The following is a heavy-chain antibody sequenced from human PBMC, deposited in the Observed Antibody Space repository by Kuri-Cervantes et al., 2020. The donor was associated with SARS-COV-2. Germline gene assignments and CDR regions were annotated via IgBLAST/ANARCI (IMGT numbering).Heavy chain of an antibody. CDR2: INHSGST. CDR1: GESFRGYY. Sequence: TVSLPCAVCGESFRGYYWRWTRQPSGKGLESIGEINHSGSTNYNPYLKSPVTISVDTSKNQFSLKLSPVAAADTAVYFCARGPRWSIAASFDYWGQGTLVTVSS. D-gene: IGHD6-6*01. V-gene: IGHV4-34*01. J-gene: IGHJ4*02. CDR3: ARGPRWSIAASFDY.